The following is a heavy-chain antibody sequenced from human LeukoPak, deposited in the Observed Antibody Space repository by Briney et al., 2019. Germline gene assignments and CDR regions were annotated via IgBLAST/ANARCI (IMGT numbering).Heavy chain of an antibody. Sequence: PGGSLRLSCAASGFTFSSYAMSWVRQAPGKGLEWVSAISGSGGSTYYADSVKGRFTISRDNSKNTLYLQMNSLRAEDTAVYYCAKDRLVGGSGSSGDFDYWGQGTLVTVSS. J-gene: IGHJ4*02. V-gene: IGHV3-23*01. CDR2: ISGSGGST. CDR3: AKDRLVGGSGSSGDFDY. D-gene: IGHD3-10*01. CDR1: GFTFSSYA.